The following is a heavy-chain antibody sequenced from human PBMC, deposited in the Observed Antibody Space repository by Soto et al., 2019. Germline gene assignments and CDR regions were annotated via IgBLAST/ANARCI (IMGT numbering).Heavy chain of an antibody. CDR2: IVVGSGNT. CDR3: ATITPTGPSVDY. D-gene: IGHD3-10*01. Sequence: GASVKVSCKASGFTFTSSAMQWVRQARGQRLEWIGWIVVGSGNTNYAQKFQERVTITRDMSTSTAYMELSSLRSEDTAVYYCATITPTGPSVDYWGQGTLVTVSS. V-gene: IGHV1-58*02. CDR1: GFTFTSSA. J-gene: IGHJ4*02.